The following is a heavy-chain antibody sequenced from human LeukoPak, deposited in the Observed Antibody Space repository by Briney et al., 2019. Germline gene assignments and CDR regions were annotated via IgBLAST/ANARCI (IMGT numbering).Heavy chain of an antibody. CDR1: GFTFSSYE. D-gene: IGHD5-24*01. V-gene: IGHV3-48*03. J-gene: IGHJ3*02. Sequence: GGSLRLSCIASGFTFSSYEMDWVRRAPGKGLEWVSYIGSSGGSRYYADSVKGRFTTSRDNAENSLYLQMNSLRAEDTAVYYCAREDGDAFDIWGQGTMVTVSS. CDR3: AREDGDAFDI. CDR2: IGSSGGSR.